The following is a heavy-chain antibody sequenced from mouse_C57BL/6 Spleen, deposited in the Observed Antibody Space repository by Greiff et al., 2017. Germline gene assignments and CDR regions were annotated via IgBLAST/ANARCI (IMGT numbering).Heavy chain of an antibody. J-gene: IGHJ2*01. CDR1: GYTFTSYW. V-gene: IGHV1-52*01. Sequence: QVQLQQPGAELVRPGSSVKLSCKASGYTFTSYWMHWVKQRPIQGLEWIGNIDPSDSETHYNQKFKDKATLTVDKSSSTAYMQLSILTSEDSAVYYCARFPLYYYGSSYDFDYWGQGTTLTVSS. CDR2: IDPSDSET. D-gene: IGHD1-1*01. CDR3: ARFPLYYYGSSYDFDY.